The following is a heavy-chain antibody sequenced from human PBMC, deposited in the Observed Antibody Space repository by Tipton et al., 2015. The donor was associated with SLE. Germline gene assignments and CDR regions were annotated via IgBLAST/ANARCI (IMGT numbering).Heavy chain of an antibody. CDR3: AGNDDYGDYLAFDI. D-gene: IGHD4-17*01. V-gene: IGHV4-34*01. Sequence: LRLSCAVYGGSFSGYYWSWIRQPPGKGLEWIGEINHSGSTYYNPSLKSRVTISVDTSKNQFSLKLSSVTAADTAVYYCAGNDDYGDYLAFDIWGQGTMVTVSS. CDR1: GGSFSGYY. CDR2: INHSGST. J-gene: IGHJ3*02.